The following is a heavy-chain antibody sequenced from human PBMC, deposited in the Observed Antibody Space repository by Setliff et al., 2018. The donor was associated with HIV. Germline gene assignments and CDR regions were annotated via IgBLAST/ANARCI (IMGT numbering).Heavy chain of an antibody. CDR2: IDPSDSFT. D-gene: IGHD3-10*01. V-gene: IGHV5-10-1*01. Sequence: GESLKISCEGSGYSFISHWISWVRQMPGRGLEWMGRIDPSDSFTKYSPFFEGHVTISTDKSIRNVYLEWRSLKASDTAIYYCARDVAPADRGREFAFYMDVWGKGTSVIVSS. J-gene: IGHJ6*03. CDR1: GYSFISHW. CDR3: ARDVAPADRGREFAFYMDV.